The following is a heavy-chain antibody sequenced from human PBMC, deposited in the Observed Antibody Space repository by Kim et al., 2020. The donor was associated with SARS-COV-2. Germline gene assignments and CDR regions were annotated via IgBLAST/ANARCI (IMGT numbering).Heavy chain of an antibody. V-gene: IGHV1-58*01. Sequence: SVKVSCKASGFTFTSSAVQWVRQARGQRLEWIGWIVVGSGNTNYAQKFQERVTITRDMSTSTAYMELSSLRSEDTAVYYCAADPVFITMIVVVITLLLSLSGVRCCWGQGTLVTVSS. J-gene: IGHJ4*02. CDR1: GFTFTSSA. D-gene: IGHD3-22*01. CDR3: AADPVFITMIVVVITLLLSLSGVRCC. CDR2: IVVGSGNT.